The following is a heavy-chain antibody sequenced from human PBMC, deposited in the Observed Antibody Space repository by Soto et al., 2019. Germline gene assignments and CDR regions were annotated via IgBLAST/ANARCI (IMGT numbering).Heavy chain of an antibody. J-gene: IGHJ6*02. Sequence: QVQLVESGGGVVQPGRSLRLSCAASGFTFSSYGMHWVRQAPGKGLEWVAVISYDGSNKYYADSVKGGFTISRDNSKNTLYLQMNSLRAEDTAVYYCAKTHSSGWHRYYYYGMDVWGQGTTVTVSS. CDR2: ISYDGSNK. CDR3: AKTHSSGWHRYYYYGMDV. V-gene: IGHV3-30*18. D-gene: IGHD6-19*01. CDR1: GFTFSSYG.